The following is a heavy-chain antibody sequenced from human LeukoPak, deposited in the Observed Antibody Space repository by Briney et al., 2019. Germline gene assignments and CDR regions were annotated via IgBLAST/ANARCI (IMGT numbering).Heavy chain of an antibody. D-gene: IGHD1-1*01. CDR3: ARGNGNVGGRLDP. Sequence: GGSLRLSCAASGFSVSGIHMNWVRQAPGKNLEWVSGLYSGGATYYSDSLGGRFTISRDPSKNTVYLQMTSLRVDDSAIYYCARGNGNVGGRLDPWGQGTRVTVSS. CDR1: GFSVSGIH. CDR2: LYSGGAT. J-gene: IGHJ5*02. V-gene: IGHV3-66*01.